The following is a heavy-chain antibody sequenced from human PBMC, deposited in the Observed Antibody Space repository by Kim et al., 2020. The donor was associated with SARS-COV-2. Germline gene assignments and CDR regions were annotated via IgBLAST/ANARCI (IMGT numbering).Heavy chain of an antibody. Sequence: SLKSRVTISVDTSKNQFSLKLSSVTAADTAVYYCARARGSSTGIGGVFDYWGQGTLVTVSS. V-gene: IGHV4-34*01. D-gene: IGHD6-6*01. CDR3: ARARGSSTGIGGVFDY. J-gene: IGHJ4*02.